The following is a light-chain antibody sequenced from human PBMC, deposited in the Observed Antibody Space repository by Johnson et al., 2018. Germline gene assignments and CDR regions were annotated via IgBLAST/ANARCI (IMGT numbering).Light chain of an antibody. CDR1: SSNIGNNY. CDR3: GTWDSSPSAGNV. Sequence: QSVLTQPPSVYAAPGQKVTISCSGSSSNIGNNYVSWYQQLPGTAPKLLIYENNKRPSGIPDRFSGSKSGTSATLGITGLQTGDEADYYCGTWDSSPSAGNVFGTWTKFTVL. CDR2: ENN. J-gene: IGLJ1*01. V-gene: IGLV1-51*02.